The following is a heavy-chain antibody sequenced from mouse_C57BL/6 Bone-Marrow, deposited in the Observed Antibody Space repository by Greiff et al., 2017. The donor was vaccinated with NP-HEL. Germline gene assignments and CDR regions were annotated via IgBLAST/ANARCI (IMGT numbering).Heavy chain of an antibody. CDR2: INPNNVGT. Sequence: VQLQQSGPELVKPGASVKMSCKASGYTFTDYNMHWVKPSHGTSLAWIGYINPNNVGTSYNQKFKGKATLTVNKSSSTAYMELRSLTSEDSAVYYCARPDYYGSSPWVAYWGQGTLVTVSA. CDR1: GYTFTDYN. J-gene: IGHJ3*01. CDR3: ARPDYYGSSPWVAY. D-gene: IGHD1-1*01. V-gene: IGHV1-22*01.